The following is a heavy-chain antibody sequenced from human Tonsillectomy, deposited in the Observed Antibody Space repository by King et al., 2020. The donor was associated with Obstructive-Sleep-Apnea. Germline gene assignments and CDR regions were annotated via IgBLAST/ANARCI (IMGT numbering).Heavy chain of an antibody. V-gene: IGHV3-48*04. J-gene: IGHJ6*02. CDR1: GFTFSIYS. CDR3: AREYGDYYYYYGMDV. CDR2: ISSSSSTI. D-gene: IGHD4-17*01. Sequence: VQLVESGGGLVQPGGSLRLSCAASGFTFSIYSMNWVRQAPGKGLEWVSYISSSSSTIYYADSVKGRFTISRDNAKNSLYLQMNSLRAEDTAVYYCAREYGDYYYYYGMDVWGQGTTVTVSS.